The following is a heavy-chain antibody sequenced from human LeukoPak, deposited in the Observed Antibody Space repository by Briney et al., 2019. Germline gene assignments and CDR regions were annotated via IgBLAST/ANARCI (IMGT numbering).Heavy chain of an antibody. CDR1: GITFDDYA. D-gene: IGHD5-12*01. J-gene: IGHJ3*01. Sequence: GRSLRLSCAASGITFDDYAMYWVRQAPGKGLEWVSGVNWKTGNIGYADSVKDRFTTFRDYAKTSPYMQMNSLTTEDTALYYCTIRRFSGYDAAFDVWGQGTMVTVSS. V-gene: IGHV3-9*01. CDR3: TIRRFSGYDAAFDV. CDR2: VNWKTGNI.